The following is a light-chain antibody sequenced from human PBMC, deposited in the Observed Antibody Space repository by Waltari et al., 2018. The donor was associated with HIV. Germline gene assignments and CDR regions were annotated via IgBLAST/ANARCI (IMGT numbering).Light chain of an antibody. V-gene: IGLV2-23*02. CDR2: EVS. CDR3: CSYAGSSSSVV. CDR1: TSDVGSYNL. Sequence: QSALTQPASVSGSPGQSITITCTGTTSDVGSYNLFSWYQQHPGKAPKLIIYEVSQRPSGVSDRFSGSKSGNTASLTISGLQAADEADYHCCSYAGSSSSVVFGGGTKVTVL. J-gene: IGLJ2*01.